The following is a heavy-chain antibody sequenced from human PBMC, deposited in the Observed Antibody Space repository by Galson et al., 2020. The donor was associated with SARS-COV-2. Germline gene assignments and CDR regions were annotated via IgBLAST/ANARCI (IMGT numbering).Heavy chain of an antibody. CDR2: IYPGDSDT. Sequence: HGESLKISCKGSGYSFTSYWIGWVRQMPGKGLEWMGIIYPGDSDTRYSPSFQGQVTISADKSISTAYLQWSSLKASDTAMYYCARHNGDPYYYYYGMDVWGQGTTVTVSS. J-gene: IGHJ6*02. CDR3: ARHNGDPYYYYYGMDV. D-gene: IGHD3-10*01. V-gene: IGHV5-51*01. CDR1: GYSFTSYW.